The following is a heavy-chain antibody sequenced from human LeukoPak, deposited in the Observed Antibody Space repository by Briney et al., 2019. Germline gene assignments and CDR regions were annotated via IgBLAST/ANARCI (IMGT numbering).Heavy chain of an antibody. Sequence: GGSLRLSCAASGFIFSSYWVTWVRQAPGKGLEWVAVIWYDGSNKYYADSVKGRFTISRDNSKNTLYLQMNSLRAEDTAVYYCARRIVGAIRPAPQNYYGMDVWGQGTTVTVSS. V-gene: IGHV3-33*08. D-gene: IGHD1-26*01. CDR2: IWYDGSNK. CDR3: ARRIVGAIRPAPQNYYGMDV. CDR1: GFIFSSYW. J-gene: IGHJ6*02.